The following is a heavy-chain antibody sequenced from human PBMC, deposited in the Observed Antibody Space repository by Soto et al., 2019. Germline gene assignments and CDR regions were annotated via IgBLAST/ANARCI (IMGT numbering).Heavy chain of an antibody. J-gene: IGHJ4*02. CDR1: RFTFSSYG. Sequence: ESGGGVVQPGRSLRLSCAASRFTFSSYGMHWVRQAPGKGLEWVAVISSDGSNKYYADSVKGRFTISRDNSKNTLYLQMNSLRAEDTAVYYCLTSQFGWGQGTLVTVSS. V-gene: IGHV3-30*03. CDR2: ISSDGSNK. D-gene: IGHD3-10*01. CDR3: LTSQFG.